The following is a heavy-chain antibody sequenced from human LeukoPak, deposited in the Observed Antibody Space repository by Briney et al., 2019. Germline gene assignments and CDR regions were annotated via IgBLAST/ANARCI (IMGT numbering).Heavy chain of an antibody. Sequence: SVKVSCKASGGTFSSYAISWVRQAPGQGLEWMGRIIPILGTANYAQKFQGRVTITADESTSTAYMELSSLRSEDTAVYYCASSYSSSSPFDYWGQGTLVTVSS. J-gene: IGHJ4*02. CDR3: ASSYSSSSPFDY. CDR2: IIPILGTA. V-gene: IGHV1-69*11. CDR1: GGTFSSYA. D-gene: IGHD6-6*01.